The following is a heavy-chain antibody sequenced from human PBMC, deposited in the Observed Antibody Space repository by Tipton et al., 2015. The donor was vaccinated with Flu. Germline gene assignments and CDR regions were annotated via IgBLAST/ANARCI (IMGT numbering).Heavy chain of an antibody. V-gene: IGHV5-51*01. D-gene: IGHD2-15*01. CDR2: VYPGDSDT. CDR3: ARHGGRTSSFVL. CDR1: GYSFTSYW. J-gene: IGHJ4*02. Sequence: QLVQSGAELKKPEESLKISCKGSGYSFTSYWIGWVRQMPGKGLEWMGIVYPGDSDTRSSPSFQGQVTISVDKSISTAYLQWSSLKASDTAIYYCARHGGRTSSFVLWGQGGLGTVSS.